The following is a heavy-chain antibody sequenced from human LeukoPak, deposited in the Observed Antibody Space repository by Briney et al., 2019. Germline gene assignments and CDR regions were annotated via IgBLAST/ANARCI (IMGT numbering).Heavy chain of an antibody. Sequence: SQTLSLTCAISGDSVSSNSVTWNWIRQSPSRGLEWLGRTYYRSTWYNDYAVSVRGRITVNPDTSKNQFSLKLSSVTAADTAVYYCARAFGRDYYDSSGYSENFDYWGQGTLVTVSS. D-gene: IGHD3-22*01. CDR3: ARAFGRDYYDSSGYSENFDY. J-gene: IGHJ4*02. V-gene: IGHV6-1*01. CDR2: TYYRSTWYN. CDR1: GDSVSSNSVT.